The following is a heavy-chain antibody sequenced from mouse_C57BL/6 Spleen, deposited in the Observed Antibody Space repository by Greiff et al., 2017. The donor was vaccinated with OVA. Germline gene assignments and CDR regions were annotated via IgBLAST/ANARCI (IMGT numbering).Heavy chain of an antibody. CDR2: IDPSDSYT. Sequence: QVQLKQPGAELVKPGASVKLSCKASGYTFTSYWMQWVKQRPGQGLEWIGEIDPSDSYTNYNQKFKGKATLTVDTSSSTAYMQRSSLTSEDSAVYYCARWGRLRPLDYWGQGTTLTVSS. CDR1: GYTFTSYW. D-gene: IGHD3-2*02. CDR3: ARWGRLRPLDY. J-gene: IGHJ2*01. V-gene: IGHV1-50*01.